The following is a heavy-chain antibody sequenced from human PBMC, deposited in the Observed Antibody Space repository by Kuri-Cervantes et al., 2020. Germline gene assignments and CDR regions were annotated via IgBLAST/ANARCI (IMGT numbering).Heavy chain of an antibody. CDR1: GFTFSSYA. J-gene: IGHJ4*02. Sequence: GESLKISCAASGFTFSSYAMSWVRQAPGKGLEWVAIIGFDGSKKYYADSVKGRFTISRDNLKNTLDLQMNSLRAEDTAVYYCARDFDGSGYFSYCDYWGQGTLVTVSS. CDR3: ARDFDGSGYFSYCDY. D-gene: IGHD3-22*01. CDR2: IGFDGSKK. V-gene: IGHV3-33*08.